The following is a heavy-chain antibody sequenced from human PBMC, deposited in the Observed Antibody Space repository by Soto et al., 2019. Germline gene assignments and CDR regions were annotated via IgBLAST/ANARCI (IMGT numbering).Heavy chain of an antibody. D-gene: IGHD3-22*01. CDR2: IYHSGST. J-gene: IGHJ6*02. CDR1: GGSISSSNW. V-gene: IGHV4-4*02. Sequence: ADTLSVTCTVSGGSISSSNWWSWVRQPPGKGLEWIGEIYHSGSTNYNPSLKSRVTISVDKSKNQFSLKLSSVTAADTAVYYCARSPDSSGYYPRWYYYGMDVWGQGTTVTVSS. CDR3: ARSPDSSGYYPRWYYYGMDV.